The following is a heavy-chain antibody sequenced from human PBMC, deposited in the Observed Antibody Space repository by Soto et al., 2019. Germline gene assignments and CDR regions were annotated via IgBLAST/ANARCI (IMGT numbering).Heavy chain of an antibody. D-gene: IGHD3-10*01. CDR1: GFTVSNNY. J-gene: IGHJ6*02. V-gene: IGHV3-53*01. CDR2: IYTGGST. Sequence: PGGSLRLSCAASGFTVSNNYMNWVRQAPGKGLEWVSVIYTGGSTYYADSVKGRFTTSRDNSKNTLYLQMNILRAEDTAVYYCAKRPAVTPARGYYYALDVWGQGTTVTVSS. CDR3: AKRPAVTPARGYYYALDV.